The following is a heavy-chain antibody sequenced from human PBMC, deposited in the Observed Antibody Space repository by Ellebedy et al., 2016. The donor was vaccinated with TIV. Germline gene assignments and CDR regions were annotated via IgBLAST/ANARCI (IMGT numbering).Heavy chain of an antibody. CDR3: ARVVATTRPDY. V-gene: IGHV1-2*02. J-gene: IGHJ4*02. D-gene: IGHD5-12*01. CDR1: GYTFTGYY. Sequence: AASVKVSCKASGYTFTGYYLHWVRQAPGQGLEWMGWINPKSGGTNYAQKFQDRVTMTRDTSISTAYMELSRMRSDDTAVYYCARVVATTRPDYWGQGTLVTVSS. CDR2: INPKSGGT.